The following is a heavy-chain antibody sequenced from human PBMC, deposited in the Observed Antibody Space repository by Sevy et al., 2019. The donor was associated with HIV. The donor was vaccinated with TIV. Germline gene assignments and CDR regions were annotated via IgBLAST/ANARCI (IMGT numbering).Heavy chain of an antibody. D-gene: IGHD2-8*02. CDR3: ARTVLGPYFDH. CDR2: INSWGTTI. CDR1: EFTFSVYY. Sequence: GESLKSSCAASEFTFSVYYMTWIRQAPGKGLELVSYINSWGTTIYYADSVKGRFTISRDNANNSLYLQMNSLRAEDTAVYYCARTVLGPYFDHWGQGTLVTVSS. J-gene: IGHJ4*02. V-gene: IGHV3-11*01.